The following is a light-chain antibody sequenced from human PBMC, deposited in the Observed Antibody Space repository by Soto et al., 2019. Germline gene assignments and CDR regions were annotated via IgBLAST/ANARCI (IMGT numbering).Light chain of an antibody. Sequence: QSALTQPASVSGSPGQSITISCTGTSSDVGGFNYVSWYQQHPGKAPKLMIYDVTNRPSGVSYRFSGYKSGNTASLTISGLQAEDEADYYCNSYTSSSTYVFGNGTKLTVL. V-gene: IGLV2-14*03. CDR3: NSYTSSSTYV. CDR1: SSDVGGFNY. CDR2: DVT. J-gene: IGLJ1*01.